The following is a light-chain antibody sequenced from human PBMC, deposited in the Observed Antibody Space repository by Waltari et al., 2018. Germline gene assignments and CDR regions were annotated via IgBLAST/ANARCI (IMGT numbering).Light chain of an antibody. V-gene: IGKV1-5*03. CDR1: QNISPW. CDR2: KTS. Sequence: DIQMTQSPSTLSASVGDRVTITCRASQNISPWLAWHQQKPGKAPRLLIYKTSTLESGVPSRFSGSGSGTEVTLAISRLQPEEFATDLSQLYKTSVGTFGPGASVEI. CDR3: QLYKTSVGT. J-gene: IGKJ1*01.